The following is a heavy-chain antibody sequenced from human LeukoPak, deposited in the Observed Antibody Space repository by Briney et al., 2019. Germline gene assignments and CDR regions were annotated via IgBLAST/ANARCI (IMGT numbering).Heavy chain of an antibody. D-gene: IGHD6-13*01. CDR3: TTLEQQLAPFDY. Sequence: KPGGSLRLSCAASGFTFSNAWMSWVRQAPGKGLGWVGRIKSKTDGGTTDYAAPVKGRFTISRDDSKNTLYLQMNSLKTEDTAVYYCTTLEQQLAPFDYWGQGTLVTVSS. J-gene: IGHJ4*02. CDR1: GFTFSNAW. CDR2: IKSKTDGGTT. V-gene: IGHV3-15*01.